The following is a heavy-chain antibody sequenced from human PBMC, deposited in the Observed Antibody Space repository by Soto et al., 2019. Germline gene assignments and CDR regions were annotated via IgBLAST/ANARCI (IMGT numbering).Heavy chain of an antibody. CDR2: ISSSSSYI. D-gene: IGHD5-12*01. Sequence: GGSLRLSCAASGFTFSSYSMNWVRQAPGKGLEWVSSISSSSSYIYYADSVKGRFTISRDNAKNSLYLQMNSLRAEDTAVYYCARDYNGYATFAYRGKGTLVTVSS. CDR3: ARDYNGYATFAY. V-gene: IGHV3-21*01. CDR1: GFTFSSYS. J-gene: IGHJ4*02.